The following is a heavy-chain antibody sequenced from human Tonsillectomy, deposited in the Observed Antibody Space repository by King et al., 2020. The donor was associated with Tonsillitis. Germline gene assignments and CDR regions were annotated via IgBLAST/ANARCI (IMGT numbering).Heavy chain of an antibody. CDR2: ISGSGGST. J-gene: IGHJ2*01. CDR3: AKPEYYYDSSGLGDFAL. D-gene: IGHD3-22*01. V-gene: IGHV3-23*04. Sequence: VQLVESGGGLVQPGGSLRLSCAASGFTFSSYAMSWVRQAPGKGLEWVSAISGSGGSTYYADSVKGRFTISRDNSKNTLYLQMNSLRAEDTAVYYCAKPEYYYDSSGLGDFALWGRGTLVTVSS. CDR1: GFTFSSYA.